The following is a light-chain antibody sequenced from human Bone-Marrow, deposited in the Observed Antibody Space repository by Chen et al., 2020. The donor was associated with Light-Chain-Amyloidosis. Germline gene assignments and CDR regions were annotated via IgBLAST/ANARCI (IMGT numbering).Light chain of an antibody. CDR3: QNNYSAPFT. J-gene: IGKJ3*01. CDR2: AAR. CDR1: RPISFF. V-gene: IGKV1-27*01. Sequence: IQMTQSPSSLSASVGDRVSLTCRASRPISFFLAWYQQKPGRLPRLLIYAARTLQSGVPSRFSGSTSGTDFTLTISSLQPEDVATYYCQNNYSAPFTFGPGTKVDIK.